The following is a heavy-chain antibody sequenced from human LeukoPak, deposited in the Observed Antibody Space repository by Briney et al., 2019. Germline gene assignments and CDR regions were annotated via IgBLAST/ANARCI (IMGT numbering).Heavy chain of an antibody. J-gene: IGHJ6*03. CDR3: AKGGSYHDPYYYYYMDV. V-gene: IGHV3-23*01. Sequence: GGSLRLSCAASGFTFSSYAMSWVRQAPGKGLEWVSAIRGSGDRTHYADSVKGRFTISRDNSKNTLYLQMNSLRAEDTAVYYCAKGGSYHDPYYYYYMDVWGKGTTVTVSS. CDR1: GFTFSSYA. CDR2: IRGSGDRT. D-gene: IGHD1-26*01.